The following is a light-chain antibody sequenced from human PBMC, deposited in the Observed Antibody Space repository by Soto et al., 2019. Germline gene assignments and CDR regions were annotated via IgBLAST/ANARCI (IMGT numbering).Light chain of an antibody. J-gene: IGKJ2*01. CDR2: GTS. Sequence: DIQMTQSPSSLSASVGDKVTITCRARQSIATYLNWYQQKPGKAPELLIYGTSNLQSGVPSRFIGAGSGTDFTLTISGLQPEDFGTYHCQQSYSTAQTFGQGTKVE. CDR1: QSIATY. V-gene: IGKV1-39*01. CDR3: QQSYSTAQT.